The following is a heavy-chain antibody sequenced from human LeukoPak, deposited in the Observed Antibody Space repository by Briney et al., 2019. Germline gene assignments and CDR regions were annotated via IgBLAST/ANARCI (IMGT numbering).Heavy chain of an antibody. Sequence: GGSLRLSCAASGFTFSSYSMNWVRQAPGKGLEWVSSISSSSSYIYYADSVKGRFTISRDNAKNSLYLQMNSLRAEDTAVYYCARRVISEISIDKGNWLDPWGQGALVTVSS. CDR2: ISSSSSYI. J-gene: IGHJ5*02. CDR1: GFTFSSYS. CDR3: ARRVISEISIDKGNWLDP. D-gene: IGHD3-3*01. V-gene: IGHV3-21*01.